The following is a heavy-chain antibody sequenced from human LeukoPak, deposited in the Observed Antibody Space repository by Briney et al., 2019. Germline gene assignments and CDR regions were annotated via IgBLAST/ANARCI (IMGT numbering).Heavy chain of an antibody. V-gene: IGHV3-23*01. CDR3: AKDVDSSGYYLSFDY. CDR2: ISGSGGNT. Sequence: GGSLRLSCAASGFTFSSYAMSWVRQAPGKGLEWVSAISGSGGNTYYADSVKGRLTLSRDNSKNTLYLQMNSLRAEDTAVYYCAKDVDSSGYYLSFDYWGQGTLVTVSS. J-gene: IGHJ4*02. CDR1: GFTFSSYA. D-gene: IGHD3-22*01.